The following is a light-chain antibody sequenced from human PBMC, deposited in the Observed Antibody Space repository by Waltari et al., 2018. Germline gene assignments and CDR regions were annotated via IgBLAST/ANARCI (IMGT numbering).Light chain of an antibody. Sequence: DIQMTQSPSTLSASVGDRVTITCRASQNINYWLAWYQQKPGKAPKLLIYDASSLESGVPSRFSGSGSGAEFTLTISSLQPDDFATYYCQQYDSYSSSFGQGTKVEI. V-gene: IGKV1-5*01. CDR3: QQYDSYSSS. CDR2: DAS. J-gene: IGKJ1*01. CDR1: QNINYW.